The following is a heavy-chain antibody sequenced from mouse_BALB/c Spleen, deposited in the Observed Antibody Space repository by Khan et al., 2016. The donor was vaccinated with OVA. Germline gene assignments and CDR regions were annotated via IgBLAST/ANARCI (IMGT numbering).Heavy chain of an antibody. V-gene: IGHV5-6*01. D-gene: IGHD1-1*01. CDR1: GFTFSTYG. J-gene: IGHJ3*01. Sequence: EVQLVESGGDLVEPGGSLKLSCAASGFTFSTYGMSWVRQTPDKRLEWVATISTGGHYTYHPDSERGRITTSRNNAKNTLYQKMTILRSEDTAMFYCARLAYYYDSEGFAYWGQGTLVTVSA. CDR2: ISTGGHYT. CDR3: ARLAYYYDSEGFAY.